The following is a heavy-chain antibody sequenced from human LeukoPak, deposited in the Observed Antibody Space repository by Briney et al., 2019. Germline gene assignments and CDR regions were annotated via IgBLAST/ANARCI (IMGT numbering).Heavy chain of an antibody. V-gene: IGHV4-4*02. J-gene: IGHJ6*04. Sequence: PSETLSLTCAVSAGSISSSNWWSWVRQPPEQGLEWIGEIYDNENINYNPSLKSRVTMSVDKSKNQCSLKLSSVTAADTAVYYCARGGSFHWSVWGKGTTVTVSS. CDR1: AGSISSSNW. D-gene: IGHD3-3*01. CDR3: ARGGSFHWSV. CDR2: IYDNENI.